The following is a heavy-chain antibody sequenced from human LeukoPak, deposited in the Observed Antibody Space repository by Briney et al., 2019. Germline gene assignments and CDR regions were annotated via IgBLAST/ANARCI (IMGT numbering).Heavy chain of an antibody. Sequence: GGSLRLSCAASGFTLSTYAMSWVRQAPGKGLEWVSAISDSGDKTHYADSVKGRFTISRDSSKSTLYLQMNSLRADDTAVYYCAKVYWNNYYYDYWGQGTLVTVSS. CDR2: ISDSGDKT. J-gene: IGHJ4*02. CDR1: GFTLSTYA. CDR3: AKVYWNNYYYDY. D-gene: IGHD1/OR15-1a*01. V-gene: IGHV3-23*01.